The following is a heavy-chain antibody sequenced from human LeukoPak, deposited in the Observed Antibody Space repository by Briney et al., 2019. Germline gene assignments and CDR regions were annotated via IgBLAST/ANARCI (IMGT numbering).Heavy chain of an antibody. CDR1: GGSISSGGYY. V-gene: IGHV4-31*03. D-gene: IGHD3-9*01. Sequence: PSETLFLTCTVSGGSISSGGYYWSWIRQHPGKGLEWIGYIYYSGSTYYNPSLKSRVTISVDTSKNQFSLKLSSVTAADTAVYYCARDPLTDDAFDIWGQGTMVTVSS. J-gene: IGHJ3*02. CDR3: ARDPLTDDAFDI. CDR2: IYYSGST.